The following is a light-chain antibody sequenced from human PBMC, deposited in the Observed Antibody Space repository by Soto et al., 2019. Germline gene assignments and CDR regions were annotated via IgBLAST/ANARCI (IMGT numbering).Light chain of an antibody. J-gene: IGKJ1*01. CDR1: QSISSW. V-gene: IGKV1-5*03. CDR3: QQYNSEGT. Sequence: DIQMTQSPSTLSASVGDRVTITCRASQSISSWLAWYQQKPGKAPKLLIYKASSLESGVPSRVSGSGSGTEFTLTISSLQPDDFATYYCQQYNSEGTFGQGTKVEIK. CDR2: KAS.